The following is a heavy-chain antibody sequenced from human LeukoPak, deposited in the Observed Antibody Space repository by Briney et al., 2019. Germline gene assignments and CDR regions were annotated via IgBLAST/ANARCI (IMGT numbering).Heavy chain of an antibody. V-gene: IGHV4-59*01. CDR2: IFFTGTT. J-gene: IGHJ5*02. D-gene: IGHD2-21*01. CDR1: GASINAYY. Sequence: SATLSPTCLVSGASINAYYWSWIRQSPGEGLEWIGYIFFTGTTKYNPSLKSRVTISIDTSNKQFSLNLSSVTAADTAVYYCARVPSYGRFDPWGPGTLVTVSS. CDR3: ARVPSYGRFDP.